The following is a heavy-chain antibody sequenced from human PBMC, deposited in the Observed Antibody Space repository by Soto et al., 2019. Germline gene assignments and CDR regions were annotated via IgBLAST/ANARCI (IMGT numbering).Heavy chain of an antibody. J-gene: IGHJ4*02. Sequence: QVQLQESGPGLVKPSQTLSLTCTVSGGSLSSGAYYWSWIRQHPGKGLEWIGYIYYSGSTYYNPSLESRVTRSVDTSRKQFSLKVSSVTAAYTAMYYCARANYFESSGPFDSWGPGTLVTVSS. CDR3: ARANYFESSGPFDS. V-gene: IGHV4-31*03. CDR1: GGSLSSGAYY. CDR2: IYYSGST. D-gene: IGHD3-22*01.